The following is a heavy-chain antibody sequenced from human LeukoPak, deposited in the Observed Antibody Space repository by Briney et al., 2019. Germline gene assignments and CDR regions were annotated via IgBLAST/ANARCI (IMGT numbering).Heavy chain of an antibody. J-gene: IGHJ4*02. CDR2: IYYSGST. CDR3: ARQARDYFDY. CDR1: GGSISSYY. V-gene: IGHV4-59*08. Sequence: SETLSLTCTVSGGSISSYYWSWIRQPPGKGLEWIGYIYYSGSTNYNPSLKSRVTISVDTSKNQFSLKLSSVTAADTAVYYCARQARDYFDYWGQGTLVTVSS.